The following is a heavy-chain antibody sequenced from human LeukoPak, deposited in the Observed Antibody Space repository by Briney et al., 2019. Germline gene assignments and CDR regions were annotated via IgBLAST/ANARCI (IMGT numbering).Heavy chain of an antibody. CDR2: IYYSGST. Sequence: SETLSLTCTVSGDSLSHYYWSWIRQPPGKGLEWIGYIYYSGSTKYNPSLKSRVIISVDTSKNQFSLKLRSVTAADTAVYYCARVHYFGSGLSSYFDYWGQGILVTVSS. J-gene: IGHJ4*02. CDR3: ARVHYFGSGLSSYFDY. D-gene: IGHD3-10*01. V-gene: IGHV4-59*01. CDR1: GDSLSHYY.